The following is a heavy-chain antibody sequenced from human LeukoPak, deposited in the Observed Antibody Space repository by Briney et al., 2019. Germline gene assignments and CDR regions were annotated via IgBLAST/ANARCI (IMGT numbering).Heavy chain of an antibody. V-gene: IGHV3-30-3*01. J-gene: IGHJ4*02. CDR3: ARDSGRWLQPKY. CDR1: GFTFSSYA. CDR2: ISYDGSNK. D-gene: IGHD4-17*01. Sequence: GGSLRLSCAASGFTFSSYAKHWVRQAPGKGLEWVAVISYDGSNKYYADSVKGRFTISRDNSKNTLYLQMNSLRAEDTAVYYCARDSGRWLQPKYWGQGTLVTVSS.